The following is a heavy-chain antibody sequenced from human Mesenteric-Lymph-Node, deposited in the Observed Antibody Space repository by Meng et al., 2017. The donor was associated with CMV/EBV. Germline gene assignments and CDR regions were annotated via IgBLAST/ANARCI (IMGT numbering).Heavy chain of an antibody. CDR3: ARDSPYSSSWYYFDY. V-gene: IGHV1-2*02. CDR1: GYTFTSYY. D-gene: IGHD6-13*01. Sequence: ASVNVSCKASGYTFTSYYMHWVRQAPGQGLEWMGIINPSGGGTDYAQKFQGRVTMTRDTSISTAYMDLSRLRSDDTAVYYCARDSPYSSSWYYFDYWGQGTLVTVSS. CDR2: INPSGGGT. J-gene: IGHJ4*02.